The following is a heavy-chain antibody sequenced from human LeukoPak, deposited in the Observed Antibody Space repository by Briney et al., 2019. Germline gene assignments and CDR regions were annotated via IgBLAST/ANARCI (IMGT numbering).Heavy chain of an antibody. CDR1: GFTFNPYW. J-gene: IGHJ3*01. V-gene: IGHV3-7*01. CDR3: ARRQLAAFDV. D-gene: IGHD6-19*01. CDR2: IKPKGNER. Sequence: RGSLRLSRAASGFTFNPYWSRWVRPARRKGLQWVANIKPKGNERYNVDYVIRRFTISIDNARRSLYLQMNSLRVEGIAIYYCARRQLAAFDVWGQGTMVSV.